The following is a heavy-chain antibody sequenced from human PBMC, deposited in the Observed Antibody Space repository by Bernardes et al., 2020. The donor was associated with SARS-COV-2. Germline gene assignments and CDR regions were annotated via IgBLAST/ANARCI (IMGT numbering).Heavy chain of an antibody. CDR1: GFTLSGSA. D-gene: IGHD6-13*01. J-gene: IGHJ4*02. V-gene: IGHV3-73*01. Sequence: GGSLRLSCAASGFTLSGSALHWVRQASGKGLEWVGRIRGKANSDATAYGASVKGRFSISRDDSENTAYLQMNSLIAAAGNGYFDYWGQGTLVTVSS. CDR3: Y. CDR2: IRGKANSDAT.